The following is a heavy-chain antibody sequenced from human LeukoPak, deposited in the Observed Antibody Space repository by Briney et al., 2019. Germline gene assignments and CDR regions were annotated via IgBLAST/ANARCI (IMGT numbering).Heavy chain of an antibody. CDR2: IYYSGST. CDR3: ARDLRDYDILTGGGYYYYYYMDV. D-gene: IGHD3-9*01. Sequence: SETLSLTCTVSGGSISSHYWSWIRQPPGQGLEWIGYIYYSGSTNYNPSLKSRVTISVDTSKNQFSLKLSSVTAADTAVYYCARDLRDYDILTGGGYYYYYYMDVWGKGTTVTVSS. J-gene: IGHJ6*03. CDR1: GGSISSHY. V-gene: IGHV4-59*11.